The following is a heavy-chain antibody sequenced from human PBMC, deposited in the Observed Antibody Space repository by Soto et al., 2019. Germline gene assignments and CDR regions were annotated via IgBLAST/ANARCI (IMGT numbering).Heavy chain of an antibody. CDR3: AKDYRGWYGAGGYFDY. J-gene: IGHJ4*02. CDR2: ISYDGSNK. CDR1: GFTFSSYG. Sequence: QVQLVESGGGVVQPGRSLRLSCAASGFTFSSYGMHWVRQAPGKGLEWVAVISYDGSNKYYADSVKGRFTISRDNSKNTLYLQMNSLRAEDTAVYYCAKDYRGWYGAGGYFDYWGQGTLVTVSS. V-gene: IGHV3-30*18. D-gene: IGHD6-19*01.